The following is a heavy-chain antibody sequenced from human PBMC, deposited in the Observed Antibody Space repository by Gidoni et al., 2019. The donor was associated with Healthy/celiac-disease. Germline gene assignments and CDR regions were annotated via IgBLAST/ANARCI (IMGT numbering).Heavy chain of an antibody. CDR3: TRGDVEGDYYFDY. Sequence: EVQLVESGGGLVKPGRSLRLSCTASGFTFGDYAMSWFRQAPGKGLEWVGFIRSKAYGGTTEYAASVKGRFTISRDDSKSIAYLQMNSLKTEDTAVYYCTRGDVEGDYYFDYWGQGTLVTVSS. J-gene: IGHJ4*02. V-gene: IGHV3-49*05. CDR2: IRSKAYGGTT. CDR1: GFTFGDYA. D-gene: IGHD3-16*01.